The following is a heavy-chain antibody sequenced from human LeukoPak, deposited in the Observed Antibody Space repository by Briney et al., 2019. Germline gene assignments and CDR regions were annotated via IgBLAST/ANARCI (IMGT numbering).Heavy chain of an antibody. Sequence: GASVKVSCKASGYTFTSYAMHWVRQAPGQRLEWMGWINAGDGNTKYSQKFQGRVTITWGTSASKAYMELSSLRSEDTAVYYCARGRYCSSTSCYPSAGFDYWGRGTLVTVSS. CDR3: ARGRYCSSTSCYPSAGFDY. CDR2: INAGDGNT. D-gene: IGHD2-2*01. V-gene: IGHV1-3*01. CDR1: GYTFTSYA. J-gene: IGHJ4*02.